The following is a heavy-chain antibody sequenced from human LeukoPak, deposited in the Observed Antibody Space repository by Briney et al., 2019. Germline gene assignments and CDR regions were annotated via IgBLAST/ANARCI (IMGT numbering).Heavy chain of an antibody. CDR3: TPRLRNHFDY. J-gene: IGHJ4*02. D-gene: IGHD5-12*01. CDR1: GFTFSSFT. V-gene: IGHV3-23*01. CDR2: ISDGSSDT. Sequence: GGSLRLSCATSGFTFSSFTMNWVRQAPGKGLEWVSTISDGSSDTHYAGSVKGRFTISRDDSQNIVYLQMDSLRAEDTALYYCTPRLRNHFDYWGQGTQVTVSS.